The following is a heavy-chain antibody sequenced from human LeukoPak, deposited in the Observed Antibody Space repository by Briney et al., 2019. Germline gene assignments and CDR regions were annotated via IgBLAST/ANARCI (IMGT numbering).Heavy chain of an antibody. Sequence: LSLTCTVSGGSISSYYWSWIRQPPGKGLEWVSYISSSGSTIYYADSVKGRFTISRDNAKNSLYLQMNSLRAEDTAVYYCAKDKGSGCFDYWGQGTLVTVSS. V-gene: IGHV3-11*01. D-gene: IGHD6-19*01. CDR1: GGSISSYY. CDR3: AKDKGSGCFDY. J-gene: IGHJ4*02. CDR2: ISSSGSTI.